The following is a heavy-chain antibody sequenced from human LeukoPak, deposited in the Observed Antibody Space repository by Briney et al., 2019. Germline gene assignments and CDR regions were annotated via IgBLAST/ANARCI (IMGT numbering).Heavy chain of an antibody. CDR2: ISDTGGAT. J-gene: IGHJ4*02. CDR1: GFTFSTYA. CDR3: AKDRFVGGSYTYPVDY. D-gene: IGHD1-26*01. V-gene: IGHV3-23*01. Sequence: GGSLRLSCAASGFTFSTYAMIWVRQAPGKGLEWVSAISDTGGATFYADSVKGRFTISRDNSKNTLYLQMNSLRAEDTAVYYCAKDRFVGGSYTYPVDYWGQGTLVTVSS.